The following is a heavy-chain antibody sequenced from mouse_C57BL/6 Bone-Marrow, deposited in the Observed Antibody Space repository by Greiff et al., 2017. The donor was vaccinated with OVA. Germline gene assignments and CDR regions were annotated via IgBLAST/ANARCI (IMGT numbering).Heavy chain of an antibody. D-gene: IGHD2-4*01. J-gene: IGHJ2*01. Sequence: EVHLVESGGDLVKPGGSLKLSCAASGFTLSSYGMSWVRQTPDKRLEWVATISSGGSYTYYPDSVKGRFTISRDNAKNTLYLQMSRLKSEDTAMYYCARHVYYDYGGGYFDYWGQGTTLTVSS. CDR2: ISSGGSYT. CDR1: GFTLSSYG. CDR3: ARHVYYDYGGGYFDY. V-gene: IGHV5-6*01.